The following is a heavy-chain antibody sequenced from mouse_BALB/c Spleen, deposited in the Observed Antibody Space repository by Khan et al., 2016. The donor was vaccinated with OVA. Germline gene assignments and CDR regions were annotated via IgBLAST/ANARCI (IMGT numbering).Heavy chain of an antibody. Sequence: VQLKQSGPELVKPGASVKISCKASGYTFTDYNMDWVRQSHGESLEWIGYIFPNNGDSGYNQKFKTQATLTVDTSSSTAFMEISSLTSEESTDASCPLSGYCSFAYWGQGTLVTVSP. CDR1: GYTFTDYN. CDR2: IFPNNGDS. V-gene: IGHV1S29*02. D-gene: IGHD1-2*01. CDR3: PLSGYCSFAY. J-gene: IGHJ3*01.